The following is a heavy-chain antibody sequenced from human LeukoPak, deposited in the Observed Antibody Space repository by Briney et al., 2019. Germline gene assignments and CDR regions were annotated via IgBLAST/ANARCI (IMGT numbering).Heavy chain of an antibody. D-gene: IGHD2/OR15-2a*01. CDR2: ISYDGSNK. CDR1: GFTFSSYG. V-gene: IGHV3-30*18. J-gene: IGHJ4*02. CDR3: AKDSFIRGLDY. Sequence: GGSLRLSCAASGFTFSSYGMHWVRQAPGKGLEWVAVISYDGSNKYYADSVKGRFTISRDNSKNTLYLQMNSLRAEDTAVYYCAKDSFIRGLDYWGQGTLVTVSS.